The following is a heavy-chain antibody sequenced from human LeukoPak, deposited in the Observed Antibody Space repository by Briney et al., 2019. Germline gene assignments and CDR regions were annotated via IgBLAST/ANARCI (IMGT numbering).Heavy chain of an antibody. V-gene: IGHV3-9*01. CDR2: ISWNSGSI. J-gene: IGHJ4*02. D-gene: IGHD3-9*01. CDR1: GFTFDDYA. Sequence: RSLRLSCAASGFTFDDYAMHWVRHAPGKGLEWVSGISWNSGSIVYADSVKGRFTISRDNAKTSLYLQMNSLRAEDTALYYCAKDRGLRYFDWNDYWGQGTLVTVSS. CDR3: AKDRGLRYFDWNDY.